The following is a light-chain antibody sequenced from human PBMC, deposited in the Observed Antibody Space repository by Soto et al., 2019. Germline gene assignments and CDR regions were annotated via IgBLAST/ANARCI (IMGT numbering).Light chain of an antibody. CDR3: QQYYSAPWT. V-gene: IGKV4-1*01. J-gene: IGKJ1*01. CDR2: WAS. Sequence: IVMTQSPDSLAVSLGERATINCKSSQSILYSSNNKNCLAWYQQKPGQPPKLLIYWASSRESGVPDRFRGSGSGTDFTLTISSLQAEDVAIYYCQQYYSAPWTFGQGTKVEIK. CDR1: QSILYSSNNKNC.